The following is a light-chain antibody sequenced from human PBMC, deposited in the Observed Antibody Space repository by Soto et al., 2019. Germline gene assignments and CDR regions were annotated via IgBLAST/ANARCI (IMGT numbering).Light chain of an antibody. V-gene: IGKV3-11*01. Sequence: EIVMAQSPGTLSFSPGERATLSCRASQSVSSRLAWYQQKPGQAPRLLISGASSRATGIPARFSGSGYGTDFTLSISSLEPEDFAVYYCQQRLSWPITFGQGTRLE. J-gene: IGKJ5*01. CDR2: GAS. CDR1: QSVSSR. CDR3: QQRLSWPIT.